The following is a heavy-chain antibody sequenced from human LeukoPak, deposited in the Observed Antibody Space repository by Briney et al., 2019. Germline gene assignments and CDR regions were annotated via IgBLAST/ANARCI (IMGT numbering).Heavy chain of an antibody. D-gene: IGHD2-21*02. Sequence: EGSLRLSCAASGFTFNAYSMSWVRQAPGKGLEWVSLLTGSGDRTFYADSVKGRFTISRDNSKNTLFLQMNSLRAEDTAVYYCAKEPRHCGGDCFSLLDDWGQGTLVTVSS. V-gene: IGHV3-23*01. CDR1: GFTFNAYS. CDR3: AKEPRHCGGDCFSLLDD. J-gene: IGHJ4*02. CDR2: LTGSGDRT.